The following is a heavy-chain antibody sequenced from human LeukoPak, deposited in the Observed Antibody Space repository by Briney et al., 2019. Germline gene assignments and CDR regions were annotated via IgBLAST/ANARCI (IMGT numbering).Heavy chain of an antibody. Sequence: TSETLSLTCAVSGYSISSGYCWGWIRQPPGKGLEWIGSIYHSGSTYYNPSLKSRVTISVDTSKNQFSLKLSSVTAADTAVYYCARNRDGYNSFDYWGQGTLVTVSS. D-gene: IGHD5-24*01. CDR2: IYHSGST. CDR1: GYSISSGYC. CDR3: ARNRDGYNSFDY. V-gene: IGHV4-38-2*01. J-gene: IGHJ4*02.